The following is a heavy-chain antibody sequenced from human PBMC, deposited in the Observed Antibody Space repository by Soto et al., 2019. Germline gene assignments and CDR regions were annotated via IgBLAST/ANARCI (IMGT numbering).Heavy chain of an antibody. CDR2: ISPYNGNT. D-gene: IGHD3-16*01. CDR1: GYIFVNYG. Sequence: QVQLVQSGDEVKKPGASVKVSCKASGYIFVNYGIAWVRQAPGQGLEWMGWISPYNGNTNSATKVQGRLTMTTDTSTSTAYMDLGSLTSDDTAVYYCVMVDNYVTPTPQDVWGKGTTVTVSS. J-gene: IGHJ6*04. V-gene: IGHV1-18*01. CDR3: VMVDNYVTPTPQDV.